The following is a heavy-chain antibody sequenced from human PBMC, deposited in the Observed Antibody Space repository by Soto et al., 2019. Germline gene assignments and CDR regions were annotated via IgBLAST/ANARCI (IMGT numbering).Heavy chain of an antibody. CDR2: ISSTGST. D-gene: IGHD6-19*01. V-gene: IGHV3-23*01. J-gene: IGHJ4*02. CDR1: GFTFSSYA. Sequence: GGSLRLSCAASGFTFSSYAMTWVRQAPGKGLEWLSVISSTGSTYFADSVKGRFTISRDNSKNTLSLQMHSLRVDDTAVYYCAKVGSSAWYHNSYFDYWGQGTLVSVSS. CDR3: AKVGSSAWYHNSYFDY.